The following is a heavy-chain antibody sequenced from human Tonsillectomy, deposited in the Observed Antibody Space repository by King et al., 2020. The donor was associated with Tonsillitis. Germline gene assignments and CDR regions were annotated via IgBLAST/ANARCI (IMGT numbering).Heavy chain of an antibody. V-gene: IGHV3-49*04. CDR1: GFTFGDYA. D-gene: IGHD5-18*01. CDR2: IKSKAYGGTT. J-gene: IGHJ4*02. CDR3: TLHSAPPV. Sequence: QLVQSGGGLVQPGRSLRLSCTASGFTFGDYAVSWVRQAPGKGLEWVGFIKSKAYGGTTQYAASVKGRFSISRDDSKSIAYLQMKSLKTEDTAVYYCTLHSAPPVWGQGTLVTVSS.